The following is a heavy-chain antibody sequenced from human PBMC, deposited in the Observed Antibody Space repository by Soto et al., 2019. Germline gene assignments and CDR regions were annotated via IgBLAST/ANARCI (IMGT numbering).Heavy chain of an antibody. Sequence: SETLSLTCAVYGGSFSGYYWSWIRQPPGKGLEWIGEINHSGSTNYNPSLKSRVTISVDTSKNQFSLKLSSVTAADTAVYYCAREITMVRGVIPLYYMDVWGKGTTVTVSS. CDR3: AREITMVRGVIPLYYMDV. V-gene: IGHV4-34*01. CDR1: GGSFSGYY. J-gene: IGHJ6*03. D-gene: IGHD3-10*01. CDR2: INHSGST.